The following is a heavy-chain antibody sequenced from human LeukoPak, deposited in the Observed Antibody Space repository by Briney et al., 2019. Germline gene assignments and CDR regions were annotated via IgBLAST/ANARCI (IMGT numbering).Heavy chain of an antibody. CDR2: ITVYNGNT. CDR1: GYTFTSYG. D-gene: IGHD5-12*01. Sequence: ASVKVSCKASGYTFTSYGITWVRQAPGQGLEWMGWITVYNGNTNYAQKLQGRVTMTTDTSTSTAYMELRSLRSDDTAVYYCARATDIVATSYYFGYWGQGTLVTVSS. CDR3: ARATDIVATSYYFGY. J-gene: IGHJ4*02. V-gene: IGHV1-18*01.